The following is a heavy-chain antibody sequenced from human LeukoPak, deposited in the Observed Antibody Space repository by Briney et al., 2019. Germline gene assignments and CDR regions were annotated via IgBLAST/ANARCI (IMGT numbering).Heavy chain of an antibody. D-gene: IGHD3-16*01. CDR1: GFTFSSYA. J-gene: IGHJ4*02. CDR2: ISYDGSNK. V-gene: IGHV3-30*04. Sequence: GGSLRLSCAASGFTFSSYAMHWVRQAPGKGLEWVAVISYDGSNKYYADSVKGRFTISRDNSKNTLYLQMNSLTAEDTPVYFWARGVRIGGGHYFDYWGQGTLVTVSS. CDR3: ARGVRIGGGHYFDY.